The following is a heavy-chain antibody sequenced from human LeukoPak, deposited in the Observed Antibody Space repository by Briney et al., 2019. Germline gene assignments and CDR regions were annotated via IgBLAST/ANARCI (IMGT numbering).Heavy chain of an antibody. Sequence: GGSLRLSCAASGLTFTDFWMNWVRLAPGRGLEWLANIKPDGSERYYVDSVKGRFAISRDNAKNEVYLEMNSVRAEDTGVYYCSGRDSSRSPRAYWGQGTLVTVSS. CDR3: SGRDSSRSPRAY. CDR2: IKPDGSER. CDR1: GLTFTDFW. D-gene: IGHD2-2*01. J-gene: IGHJ4*02. V-gene: IGHV3-7*03.